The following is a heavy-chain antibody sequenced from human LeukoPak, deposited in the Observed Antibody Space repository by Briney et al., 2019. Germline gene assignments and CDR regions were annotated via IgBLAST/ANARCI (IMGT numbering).Heavy chain of an antibody. Sequence: GGSLRLSCAASGFTFSSYAMSWVRQAPGKGLEWVSAISGSGGSTYYADSVKGRFTISRVNSKNTLYLQMNSLRAEDTAVYYCAKDVGRGYCSGGSCFYSHWGQGTLVTVSS. CDR1: GFTFSSYA. CDR2: ISGSGGST. J-gene: IGHJ4*02. V-gene: IGHV3-23*01. D-gene: IGHD2-15*01. CDR3: AKDVGRGYCSGGSCFYSH.